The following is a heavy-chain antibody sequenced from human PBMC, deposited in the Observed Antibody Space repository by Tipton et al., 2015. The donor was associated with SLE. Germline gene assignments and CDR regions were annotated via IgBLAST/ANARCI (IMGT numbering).Heavy chain of an antibody. CDR3: ARGFGYYYNYRDV. D-gene: IGHD3-10*01. J-gene: IGHJ6*03. CDR1: GGSFSRYY. Sequence: TLSLTCALSGGSFSRYYWTWIRQSPGKGLEWIGEVSHSGDTNYTPSLKSRVSISVDTSKNLFFLKLTSVTAADTAVYFCARGFGYYYNYRDVWGKGTTVIVSS. CDR2: VSHSGDT. V-gene: IGHV4-34*01.